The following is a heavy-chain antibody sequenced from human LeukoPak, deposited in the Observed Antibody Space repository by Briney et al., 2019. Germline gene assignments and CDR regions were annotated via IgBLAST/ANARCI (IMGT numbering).Heavy chain of an antibody. Sequence: PGGSLRLSCAASGFTSSSFTMNWVRQTPGKGLEWVSSVSGSGENTYYADSVKGRFTISRDNSKNTLYLYMNSLSREDAAIYYCARRGGSNGWGAFDAWGPGTVVTVSS. J-gene: IGHJ3*01. D-gene: IGHD6-19*01. CDR1: GFTSSSFT. CDR3: ARRGGSNGWGAFDA. V-gene: IGHV3-23*01. CDR2: VSGSGENT.